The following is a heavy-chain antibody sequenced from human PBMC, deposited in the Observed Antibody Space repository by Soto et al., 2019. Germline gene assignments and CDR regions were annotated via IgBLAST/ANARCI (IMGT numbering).Heavy chain of an antibody. D-gene: IGHD3-3*01. CDR2: MFHSGGA. J-gene: IGHJ4*02. Sequence: QVQLHASGPGLVKPSETLSLTCVVSDGSISTYDWWTWVRQPPGKGLEWIGKMFHSGGADYSPSLKSRVTISAASSKNHFSLRLTAVTAADTAVYYCATGNVDSMLEYWGQGTQVAVSS. CDR3: ATGNVDSMLEY. CDR1: DGSISTYDW. V-gene: IGHV4-4*02.